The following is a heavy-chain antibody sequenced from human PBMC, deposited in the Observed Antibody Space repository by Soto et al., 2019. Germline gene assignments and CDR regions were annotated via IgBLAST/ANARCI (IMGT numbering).Heavy chain of an antibody. D-gene: IGHD5-18*01. J-gene: IGHJ5*01. CDR1: GDSVTSGNYY. CDR3: ARIHVDTSMIYWFDP. V-gene: IGHV4-61*01. CDR2: IYYSGNT. Sequence: QVQLQESGPGLVKPSETLSLTCTVSGDSVTSGNYYWSWIRQPPGKGLEWIGYIYYSGNTNYSPSLKSRVTISLATSNNQFSLKGSSVTAADTAVYYCARIHVDTSMIYWFDPWGQGPLVTVSS.